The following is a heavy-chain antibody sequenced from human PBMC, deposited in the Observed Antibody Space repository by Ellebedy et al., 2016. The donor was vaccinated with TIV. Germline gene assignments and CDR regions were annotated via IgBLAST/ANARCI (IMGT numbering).Heavy chain of an antibody. CDR3: ARGLGTDSSGYYFAFDI. CDR1: GGSLSGYY. CDR2: IQHIGST. Sequence: SETLSLTCAVYGGSLSGYYWSWIRQAPGKGLEWIGEIQHIGSTSYNPSLKSRVTISVDTSKNQFSLIVNSVTAADTALYYCARGLGTDSSGYYFAFDIWGQGTMVTVSS. D-gene: IGHD3-22*01. J-gene: IGHJ3*02. V-gene: IGHV4-34*01.